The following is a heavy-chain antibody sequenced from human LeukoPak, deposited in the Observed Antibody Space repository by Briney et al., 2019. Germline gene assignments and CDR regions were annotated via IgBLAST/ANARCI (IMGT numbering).Heavy chain of an antibody. CDR3: ARGRRLTGYYDFDY. J-gene: IGHJ4*02. D-gene: IGHD3-9*01. Sequence: ASVKVSCKASGYTFTSYDINWVRQATGQGLEWVGWMNPNSGNTGYAQKFQGRVTMTRNTSISTAYMELSSLRSEDTAVYYCARGRRLTGYYDFDYWGQGTLVTVSS. V-gene: IGHV1-8*01. CDR2: MNPNSGNT. CDR1: GYTFTSYD.